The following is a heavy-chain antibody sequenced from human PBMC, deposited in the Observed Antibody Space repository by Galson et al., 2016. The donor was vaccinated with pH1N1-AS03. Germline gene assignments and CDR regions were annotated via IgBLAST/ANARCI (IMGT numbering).Heavy chain of an antibody. D-gene: IGHD3-16*01. CDR2: MKEDGKEI. V-gene: IGHV3-7*01. CDR3: AAGDYVAASFDN. J-gene: IGHJ4*02. Sequence: LRLSCAGAGFPFSNYWMSWVRQAPGKGLEWVANMKEDGKEIYYVDSVKGRFTISRDHSRNTLYLQMNSLRVEDTAEYYCAAGDYVAASFDNWGQGTLVTVSS. CDR1: GFPFSNYW.